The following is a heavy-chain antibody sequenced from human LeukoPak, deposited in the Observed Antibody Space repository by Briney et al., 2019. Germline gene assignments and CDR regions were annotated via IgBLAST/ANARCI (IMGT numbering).Heavy chain of an antibody. V-gene: IGHV4-34*01. Sequence: SETLSLTCAVYGGSFSGYYWSWIRQPPGKGLEWIGEINHSGSTNYNPSLNTRGTISVDTSKNPFSLKLSSVTAADTAVYYCARGLQGITMIRRGWFDPWGQGTLVTVSS. D-gene: IGHD3-22*01. CDR2: INHSGST. CDR1: GGSFSGYY. J-gene: IGHJ5*02. CDR3: ARGLQGITMIRRGWFDP.